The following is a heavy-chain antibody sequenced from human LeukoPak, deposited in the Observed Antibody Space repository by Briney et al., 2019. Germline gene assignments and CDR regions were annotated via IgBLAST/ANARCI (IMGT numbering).Heavy chain of an antibody. Sequence: SETLSLTCTVSGGSITSGSYYWSWIRQPAGKGLEWIGRIYTSGSTNYNPSLKSRVTISVDTSKNQFSLKLSSVTAADTAVYYWARFHYDFWSGYYTGPDFDYWGQGTLVTVSS. D-gene: IGHD3-3*01. CDR3: ARFHYDFWSGYYTGPDFDY. J-gene: IGHJ4*02. V-gene: IGHV4-61*02. CDR2: IYTSGST. CDR1: GGSITSGSYY.